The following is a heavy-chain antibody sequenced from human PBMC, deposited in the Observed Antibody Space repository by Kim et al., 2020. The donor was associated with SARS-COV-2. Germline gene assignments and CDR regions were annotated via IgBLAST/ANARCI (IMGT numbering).Heavy chain of an antibody. CDR1: GFTFSSYA. Sequence: GGSLRLSCAASGFTFSSYAMSWVRQAPGKGLEWVSAISGSGGSTYYADSVKGRFTISRDNSKNTLYLQMNSLRAEDTAVYYCAKVQEWQLVLPNFDYWGPGTLVTVSS. J-gene: IGHJ4*02. D-gene: IGHD6-6*01. CDR3: AKVQEWQLVLPNFDY. CDR2: ISGSGGST. V-gene: IGHV3-23*01.